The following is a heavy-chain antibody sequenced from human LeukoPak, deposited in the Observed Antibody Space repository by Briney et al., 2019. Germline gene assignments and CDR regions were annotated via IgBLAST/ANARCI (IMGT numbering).Heavy chain of an antibody. D-gene: IGHD5-18*01. CDR1: GFTFSSYG. CDR2: IWYDGSNK. V-gene: IGHV3-33*01. J-gene: IGHJ5*02. CDR3: ASGKYRYGDNWFDP. Sequence: PGGSLRLSCAASGFTFSSYGMHWVRQAPGKGLEWVAVIWYDGSNKYYVDSVKGRFTISRDNSKNTLYLQMNSLRAEDTAVYFCASGKYRYGDNWFDPWGQGTLVTVSS.